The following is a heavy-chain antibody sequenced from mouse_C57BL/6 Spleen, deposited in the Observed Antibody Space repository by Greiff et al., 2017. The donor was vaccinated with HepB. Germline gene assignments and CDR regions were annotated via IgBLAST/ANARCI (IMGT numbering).Heavy chain of an antibody. V-gene: IGHV5-9-1*02. J-gene: IGHJ3*01. D-gene: IGHD1-1*01. Sequence: EVQVVESGEGLVKPGGSLKLSCAASGFTFSSYAMSWVRQTPEKRLEWVAYISSGGDYIYYADTVKGRFTISRDNARNTLYLQMSSLKSEDTAMYYCTRDDYYGSFAYWGQGTLVTVSA. CDR3: TRDDYYGSFAY. CDR1: GFTFSSYA. CDR2: ISSGGDYI.